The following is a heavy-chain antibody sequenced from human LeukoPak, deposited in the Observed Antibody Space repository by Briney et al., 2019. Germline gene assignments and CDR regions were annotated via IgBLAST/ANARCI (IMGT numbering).Heavy chain of an antibody. CDR2: IHSGGST. V-gene: IGHV3-53*01. CDR3: ARGLGYCTSTTCLLPFDY. CDR1: GFTVSTYY. D-gene: IGHD2-2*01. Sequence: GGSLRLSCAASGFTVSTYYMTWVRQAPGKGLECVSVIHSGGSTYYADSVKGRFTVSRDNSKNTLYLQMKSLRAEDTAMYYCARGLGYCTSTTCLLPFDYWGQGTLVIVSS. J-gene: IGHJ4*02.